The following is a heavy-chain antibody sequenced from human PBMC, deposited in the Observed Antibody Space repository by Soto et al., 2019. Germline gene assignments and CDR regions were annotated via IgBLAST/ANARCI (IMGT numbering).Heavy chain of an antibody. CDR3: ARDRSDSSRADSFDI. V-gene: IGHV3-53*01. CDR1: GFNITNNY. Sequence: EVQLVESGGGLIQPGGSLRLSCGVSGFNITNNYMSWVRQAPGKGLEWVSVIYRGFSTHYADSVRGRFTISRDNSKNTVYLQMNSRRAEDTAVYYCARDRSDSSRADSFDIWGQGTMVTVSS. J-gene: IGHJ3*02. CDR2: IYRGFST. D-gene: IGHD6-25*01.